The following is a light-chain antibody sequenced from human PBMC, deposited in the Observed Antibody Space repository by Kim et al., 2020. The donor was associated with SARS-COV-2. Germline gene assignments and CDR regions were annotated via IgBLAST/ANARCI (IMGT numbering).Light chain of an antibody. Sequence: VTRKGKATITCGTSQSIGSSLHWYQQRPEQSPKLLIKDASQAVSGVPSRFSGSGSGTDFTLTSNSLEAEDAATYYCHQSSSLTYTFGQGTKLEI. CDR1: QSIGSS. V-gene: IGKV6-21*01. CDR3: HQSSSLTYT. J-gene: IGKJ2*01. CDR2: DAS.